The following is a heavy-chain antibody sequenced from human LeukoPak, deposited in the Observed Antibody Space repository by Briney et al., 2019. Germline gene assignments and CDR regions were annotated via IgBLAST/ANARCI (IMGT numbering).Heavy chain of an antibody. J-gene: IGHJ3*02. CDR2: IFHNGNA. CDR1: GGSISTSNYY. CDR3: AKSNGYGLVGI. Sequence: SETLSLTCSVSGGSISTSNYYWVWIRQSPEKGLEWIGSIFHNGNAFYSPSLQSRVTMSLDTSKSQFYLRLNSVTAADTAVYYCAKSNGYGLVGIWGQGTVVTVSS. D-gene: IGHD3-10*01. V-gene: IGHV4-39*07.